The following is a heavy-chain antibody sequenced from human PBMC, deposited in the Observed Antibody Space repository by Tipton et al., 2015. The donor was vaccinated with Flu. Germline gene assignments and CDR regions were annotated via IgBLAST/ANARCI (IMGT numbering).Heavy chain of an antibody. Sequence: TASGFTFSDYYMSWIRQAPGKGLEWVSYISSSGSTIYYADSVKGRFTISRDNAKNSLYLQMNSLRAEDTAVYYCARGMGIAARPWDYWGQGTLVTVSS. J-gene: IGHJ4*02. V-gene: IGHV3-11*01. CDR3: ARGMGIAARPWDY. CDR2: ISSSGSTI. D-gene: IGHD6-6*01. CDR1: GFTFSDYY.